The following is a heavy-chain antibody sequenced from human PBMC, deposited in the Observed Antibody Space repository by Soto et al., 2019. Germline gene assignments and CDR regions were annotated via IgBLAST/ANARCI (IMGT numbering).Heavy chain of an antibody. CDR2: ISYDGSNK. Sequence: QVQLVESGGGVVQPGRSLRLSCAASGFTFSSYAMHWVRQAPGKGLEWVAVISYDGSNKYYADSVKGRFTISRDNSKNTLYLQMNSLRAEDTAVYYRARDGVGAAEEEYSTDYWGQGTLVTVSS. V-gene: IGHV3-30-3*01. CDR1: GFTFSSYA. D-gene: IGHD2-15*01. J-gene: IGHJ4*02. CDR3: ARDGVGAAEEEYSTDY.